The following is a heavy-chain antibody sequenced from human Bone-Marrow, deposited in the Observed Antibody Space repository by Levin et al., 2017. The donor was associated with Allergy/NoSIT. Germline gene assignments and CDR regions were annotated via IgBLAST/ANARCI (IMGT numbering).Heavy chain of an antibody. CDR2: ISYDGSNK. CDR3: AKPQAAMTTYYYYGMDV. Sequence: GGSLRLSRAASGFTFSSYGMHWVRQAPGKGLEWVAVISYDGSNKYYADSVKGRFTISRDNSKNTLYLQMNSLRAEDTAVYYCAKPQAAMTTYYYYGMDVWGQGTTVTVSS. J-gene: IGHJ6*02. CDR1: GFTFSSYG. V-gene: IGHV3-30*18. D-gene: IGHD5-18*01.